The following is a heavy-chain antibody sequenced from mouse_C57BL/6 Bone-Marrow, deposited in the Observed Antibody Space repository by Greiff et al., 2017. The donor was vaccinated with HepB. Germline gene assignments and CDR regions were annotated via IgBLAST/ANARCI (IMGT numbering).Heavy chain of an antibody. Sequence: QVQLQQPGAELVKPGASVKLSCKASGYTFTSYWMHWVKQRPGQGLEWIGMIHPNSGSTNYNEKFKGKATLTADKSSSTAYMQFSSLTSEDSAIYYGARKMDGSWDFDVWGTGTTVTVSS. CDR1: GYTFTSYW. CDR2: IHPNSGST. J-gene: IGHJ1*03. D-gene: IGHD1-2*01. CDR3: ARKMDGSWDFDV. V-gene: IGHV1-64*01.